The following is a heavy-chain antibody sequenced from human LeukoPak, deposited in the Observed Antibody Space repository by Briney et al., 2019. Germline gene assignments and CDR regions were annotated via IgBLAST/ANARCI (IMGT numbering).Heavy chain of an antibody. D-gene: IGHD2-2*01. V-gene: IGHV3-48*03. CDR3: ARDQRYCSSSSCPWEPFDY. J-gene: IGHJ4*02. CDR2: ISSSGSTI. CDR1: GFTFSSYE. Sequence: GGSLRLSCAASGFTFSSYEMSWVRQAPGKGLEWVSYISSSGSTIYYADSVKGRFTISRDNVKNSLYLQMNSLRAEDTAVYYCARDQRYCSSSSCPWEPFDYWGQGTLVTVSS.